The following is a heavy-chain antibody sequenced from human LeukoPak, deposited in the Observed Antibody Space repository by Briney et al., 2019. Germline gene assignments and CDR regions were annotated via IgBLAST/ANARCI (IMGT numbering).Heavy chain of an antibody. J-gene: IGHJ4*02. Sequence: SGTLSLTCTVSGGSISSSSYYWGWIRQPPGKGLEWIGSIYYSGSTYYNPSLKSRATISVDTSKNQFSLKLSSVTAADTAVYYCATQMDTAMVFTPYFDYWGQGTLVTVSS. CDR3: ATQMDTAMVFTPYFDY. CDR2: IYYSGST. CDR1: GGSISSSSYY. D-gene: IGHD5-18*01. V-gene: IGHV4-39*01.